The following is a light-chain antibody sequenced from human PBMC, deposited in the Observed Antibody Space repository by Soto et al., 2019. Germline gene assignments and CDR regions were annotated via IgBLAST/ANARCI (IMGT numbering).Light chain of an antibody. CDR3: PPHKAPRPGV. V-gene: IGLV2-14*03. CDR1: SSDIGLNNY. Sequence: QSVPTQPASVSGSPGQSITISCTGTSSDIGLNNYVSWYQQHPGKAPALIIYAVTYRPSGVSSRFSGSKSGDTASLTISGPRPGGGADYYCPPHKAPRPGVFGGGTNLTVL. J-gene: IGLJ2*01. CDR2: AVT.